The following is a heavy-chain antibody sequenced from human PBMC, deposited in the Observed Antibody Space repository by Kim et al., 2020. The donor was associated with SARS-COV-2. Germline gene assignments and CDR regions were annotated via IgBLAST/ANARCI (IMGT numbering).Heavy chain of an antibody. V-gene: IGHV5-51*01. Sequence: SPSCQGQVTISADKSISTAFLQWSSLKASDTAMYYCARHVTGVRGVIFDYWGQGTLVTVSS. CDR3: ARHVTGVRGVIFDY. J-gene: IGHJ4*02. D-gene: IGHD7-27*01.